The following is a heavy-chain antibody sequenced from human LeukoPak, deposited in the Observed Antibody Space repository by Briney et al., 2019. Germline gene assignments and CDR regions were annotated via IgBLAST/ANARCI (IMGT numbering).Heavy chain of an antibody. J-gene: IGHJ4*02. CDR2: INHSGST. CDR3: ARGRGVVVTAIRRRNYFDY. V-gene: IGHV4-34*01. CDR1: GGSFSGYY. D-gene: IGHD2-21*02. Sequence: PSETLSLTCAVSGGSFSGYYWSWVRQPPGKGLEWIGEINHSGSTNYNPSLNTRVTISVATSTIQFSLKLSSVSAADTAGYYCARGRGVVVTAIRRRNYFDYWGQGTLVTVSS.